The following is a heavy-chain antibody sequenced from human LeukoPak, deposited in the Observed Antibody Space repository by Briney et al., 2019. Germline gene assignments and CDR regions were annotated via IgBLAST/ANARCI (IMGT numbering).Heavy chain of an antibody. Sequence: GGSLRLSCAASGFAFSTYWMSWVRQAPGKGLEWVANIKGDGSDKYYLDSLKGRFTVSRDNAKNSLYLQVNSLRADNTAVYYCARPFGSGTYYQFDLWGQGTLVTVSS. CDR2: IKGDGSDK. D-gene: IGHD3-10*01. J-gene: IGHJ4*02. CDR3: ARPFGSGTYYQFDL. V-gene: IGHV3-7*04. CDR1: GFAFSTYW.